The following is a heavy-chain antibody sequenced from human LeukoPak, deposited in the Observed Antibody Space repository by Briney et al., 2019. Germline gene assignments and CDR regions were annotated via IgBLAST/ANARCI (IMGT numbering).Heavy chain of an antibody. Sequence: GGSLRLSCAASGFSFSSYAMTWVRQAPGKGLEWVSVIGGSGESTYYADPVKGRFTISRDNLKNTLYVQMNSLRVEDTAVYYCAKGHSAHGTGFDYWGQGTLVIVSS. CDR2: IGGSGEST. CDR3: AKGHSAHGTGFDY. D-gene: IGHD1-1*01. V-gene: IGHV3-23*01. J-gene: IGHJ4*02. CDR1: GFSFSSYA.